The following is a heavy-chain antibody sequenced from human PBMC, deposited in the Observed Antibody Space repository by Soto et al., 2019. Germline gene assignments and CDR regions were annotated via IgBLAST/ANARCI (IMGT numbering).Heavy chain of an antibody. CDR3: ARDTHSAGGWFDT. D-gene: IGHD2-15*01. Sequence: QVQLVQSGAEVKKPGSSVKVSCKASGGTSRSLSITWVRQAPGQGLEWMGGITPLFGIPNYPQKFQGRLTITADKSTGTASLELSSLRSEDTAVYYWARDTHSAGGWFDTWGRGTLVTVSS. V-gene: IGHV1-69*17. CDR2: ITPLFGIP. J-gene: IGHJ5*02. CDR1: GGTSRSLS.